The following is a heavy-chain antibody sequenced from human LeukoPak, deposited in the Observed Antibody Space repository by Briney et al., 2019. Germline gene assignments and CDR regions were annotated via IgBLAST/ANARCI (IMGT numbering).Heavy chain of an antibody. CDR1: GYTFTSYD. V-gene: IGHV1-8*01. Sequence: GASVKVSCKASGYTFTSYDINWVRQATGQELEWMGWMSPNSGDTGYAQEFQGRLTMTRDTSISTAYMELSSLRSEDTAVYYCVRTPPNWGADYWGQGTLVTVSS. J-gene: IGHJ4*02. D-gene: IGHD3-16*01. CDR2: MSPNSGDT. CDR3: VRTPPNWGADY.